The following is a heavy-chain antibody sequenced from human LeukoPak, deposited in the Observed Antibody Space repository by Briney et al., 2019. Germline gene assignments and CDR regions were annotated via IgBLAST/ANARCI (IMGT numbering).Heavy chain of an antibody. CDR2: FDLEDGET. Sequence: ASVKVSCKVSGYTLTELSMHWVRQAPGKGLEWRGGFDLEDGETIYAQKFQGRVTMTEDTSTDTAYMELSSLRSEDTAVYYCATEGDSSGHLYYYYGMDVWGQGTTVTVSS. V-gene: IGHV1-24*01. J-gene: IGHJ6*02. D-gene: IGHD6-19*01. CDR3: ATEGDSSGHLYYYYGMDV. CDR1: GYTLTELS.